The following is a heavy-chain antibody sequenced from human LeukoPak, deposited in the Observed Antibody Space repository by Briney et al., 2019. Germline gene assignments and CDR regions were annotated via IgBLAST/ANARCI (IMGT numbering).Heavy chain of an antibody. Sequence: PSETLSLTCTVSGGSISSYYWSWIRQPAGKGLEWIGRIYTSGSTNYNPSLKSRVTISVDKSKNQFSLKLSSVTAADTAVYYCARDRGQQLGLEYYFDYWGQGTLVIVSS. CDR3: ARDRGQQLGLEYYFDY. J-gene: IGHJ4*02. CDR1: GGSISSYY. V-gene: IGHV4-4*07. CDR2: IYTSGST. D-gene: IGHD6-13*01.